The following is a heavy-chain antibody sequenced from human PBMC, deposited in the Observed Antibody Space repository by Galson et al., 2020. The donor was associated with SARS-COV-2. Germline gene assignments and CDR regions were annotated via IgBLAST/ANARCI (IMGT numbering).Heavy chain of an antibody. CDR3: ARTYYGGNSPFDY. D-gene: IGHD4-17*01. V-gene: IGHV4-39*01. CDR1: GGSISSSSYY. J-gene: IGHJ4*02. Sequence: SETLSLTCTVSGGSISSSSYYWGWIRQPPGKGLEWIGSIYYSGSTYYNPSLKSRVTISVDTSKNQFSLKLSSVTAADTAVYYCARTYYGGNSPFDYWGQGTLVTVSS. CDR2: IYYSGST.